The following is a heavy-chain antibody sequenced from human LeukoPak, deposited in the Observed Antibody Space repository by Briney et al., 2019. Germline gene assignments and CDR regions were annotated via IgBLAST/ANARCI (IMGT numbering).Heavy chain of an antibody. Sequence: ASVKVSCKASGYTFTSYYMHWVRQAPGQGLEWMGIINPSGGSTSYAQKFQGRATMTRDTSTSTAYMELSSLRSEDTAVYYCARGRRTYYDILTGYFTYWGQGTLVTVSS. D-gene: IGHD3-9*01. CDR2: INPSGGST. V-gene: IGHV1-46*01. CDR1: GYTFTSYY. CDR3: ARGRRTYYDILTGYFTY. J-gene: IGHJ4*02.